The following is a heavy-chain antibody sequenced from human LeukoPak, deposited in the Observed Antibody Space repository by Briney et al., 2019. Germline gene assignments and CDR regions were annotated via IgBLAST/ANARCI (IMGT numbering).Heavy chain of an antibody. J-gene: IGHJ5*02. CDR2: IYYSGST. CDR3: ARAGYQGPPYNWFDP. V-gene: IGHV4-59*01. CDR1: GGSISSYY. Sequence: KPSETLSLTCTVSGGSISSYYWSWTRQPPGKGLEWIGYIYYSGSTNYNPSLKSRVTISVDTSKNQFSLKLSSVTAADTAVYYCARAGYQGPPYNWFDPWGQGTLVTVSS. D-gene: IGHD2-2*01.